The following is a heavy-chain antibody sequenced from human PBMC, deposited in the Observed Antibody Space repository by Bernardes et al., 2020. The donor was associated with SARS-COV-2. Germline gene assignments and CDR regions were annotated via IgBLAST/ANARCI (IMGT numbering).Heavy chain of an antibody. CDR2: INPSGGMS. Sequence: ASVKVSCKASGYIFTNYYIHWVRQAPGQGLQWMGIINPSGGMSQNTQKFQGRLTMTTDTSTNTVFMELRSLRSEDTAVYFCARGGRRGSNPHLSLEFRAAFDFWGQGTKVTVSS. V-gene: IGHV1-46*01. CDR3: ARGGRRGSNPHLSLEFRAAFDF. CDR1: GYIFTNYY. J-gene: IGHJ3*01. D-gene: IGHD2-15*01.